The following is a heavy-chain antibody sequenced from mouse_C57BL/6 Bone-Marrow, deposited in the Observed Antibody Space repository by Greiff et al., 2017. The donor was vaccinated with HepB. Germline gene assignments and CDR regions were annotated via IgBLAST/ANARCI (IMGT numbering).Heavy chain of an antibody. Sequence: VQLQQSGPVLVKPGASVKMSCKASGYTFTDYYMNWVKQSHGKSLEWIGVINPYNGGTSYNQKFKGKATLTVDKSSSTAYMELNSLTSEDSAVYYCARSRGFWFAYWGQGTLVTVSA. CDR3: ARSRGFWFAY. J-gene: IGHJ3*01. CDR2: INPYNGGT. D-gene: IGHD3-3*01. V-gene: IGHV1-19*01. CDR1: GYTFTDYY.